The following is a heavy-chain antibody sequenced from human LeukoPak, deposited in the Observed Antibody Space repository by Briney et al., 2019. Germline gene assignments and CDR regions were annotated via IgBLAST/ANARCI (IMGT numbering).Heavy chain of an antibody. Sequence: GESLRLSCAGSGYSFTNYCMSWVRQMPGKGLEWMGGIDPSDSYTNYTPSLQGHVTISTDKSITTPYLQWSSLKASDTAMYYCARWSGNTYSDDYWGQGHGVAVSA. J-gene: IGHJ4*02. CDR1: GYSFTNYC. V-gene: IGHV5-10-1*01. D-gene: IGHD5-18*01. CDR3: ARWSGNTYSDDY. CDR2: IDPSDSYT.